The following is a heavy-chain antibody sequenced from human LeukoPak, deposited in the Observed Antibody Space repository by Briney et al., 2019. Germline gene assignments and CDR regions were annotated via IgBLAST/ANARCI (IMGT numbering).Heavy chain of an antibody. Sequence: SETLSLTCTVSGGSISSSSYYWGWIRQPPGKGLEWIGSIYYSGSTYYNPSLKSRVTISVDTSKNQFSLKLSSVTAADTAVYYFARQGHYYYDSSGRFDYWGQGTLVTVSS. D-gene: IGHD3-22*01. CDR2: IYYSGST. CDR3: ARQGHYYYDSSGRFDY. J-gene: IGHJ4*02. V-gene: IGHV4-39*01. CDR1: GGSISSSSYY.